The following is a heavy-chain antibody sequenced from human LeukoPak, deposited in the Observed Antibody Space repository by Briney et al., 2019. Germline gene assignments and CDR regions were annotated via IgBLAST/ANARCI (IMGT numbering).Heavy chain of an antibody. D-gene: IGHD1-14*01. V-gene: IGHV1-69*05. CDR2: IIPIFGTA. CDR1: GFTFSSYA. CDR3: ARVPGSIGADWYFDL. J-gene: IGHJ2*01. Sequence: PGGSLRLSCAASGFTFSSYAISWVRQAPGQGLEWMGGIIPIFGTANYAQKFQGRVTITTDESTSTAYMELSSLRSEDTAVYYCARVPGSIGADWYFDLWGRGTLVTVSS.